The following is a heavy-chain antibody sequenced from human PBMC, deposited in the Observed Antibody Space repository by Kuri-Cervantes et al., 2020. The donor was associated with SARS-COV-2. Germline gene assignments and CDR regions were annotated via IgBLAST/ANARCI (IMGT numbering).Heavy chain of an antibody. Sequence: ASVKVSCKASGYTFTSYGINWLRQAPGQGLEGMGWINTNTGNPTYAQGFTGRLVFSLDTSVSTAYLQISSLKAEDTAVYYCARALGRYYDSSGYYCFSYWGQGTLVTVSS. D-gene: IGHD3-22*01. CDR1: GYTFTSYG. V-gene: IGHV7-4-1*02. J-gene: IGHJ4*02. CDR2: INTNTGNP. CDR3: ARALGRYYDSSGYYCFSY.